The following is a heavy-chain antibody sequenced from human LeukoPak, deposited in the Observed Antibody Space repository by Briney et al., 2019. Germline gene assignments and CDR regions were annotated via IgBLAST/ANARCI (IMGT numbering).Heavy chain of an antibody. Sequence: ASVRVSCKTFGYFFSSCGINWARQAPGQGLEWMGWISGYNGDTKYSQRFQGRVTMTTDTSTNTVYMDLRRLRSDDTAIYYCARNWGAGHPINFDYWGQGTLVTVSS. J-gene: IGHJ4*02. CDR1: GYFFSSCG. V-gene: IGHV1-18*01. CDR3: ARNWGAGHPINFDY. CDR2: ISGYNGDT. D-gene: IGHD3-16*01.